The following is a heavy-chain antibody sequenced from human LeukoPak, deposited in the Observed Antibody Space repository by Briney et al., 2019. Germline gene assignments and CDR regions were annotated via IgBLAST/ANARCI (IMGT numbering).Heavy chain of an antibody. CDR2: VYNSGST. CDR3: ARLKKTSIAVAGKRGGQGSWYFDL. J-gene: IGHJ2*01. Sequence: SETLSLTCTVSGGSISSANYYWGWIRQPSGKGLEWIGSVYNSGSTYYNPSLKSRVTISVDTSKNQFSLKLSSVNAADTAVYYCARLKKTSIAVAGKRGGQGSWYFDLWGRGTLVTVSS. V-gene: IGHV4-39*07. D-gene: IGHD6-19*01. CDR1: GGSISSANYY.